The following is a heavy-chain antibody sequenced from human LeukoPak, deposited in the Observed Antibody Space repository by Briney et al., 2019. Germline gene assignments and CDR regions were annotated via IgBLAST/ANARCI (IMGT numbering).Heavy chain of an antibody. CDR2: INWNGGST. CDR1: GFTFDDYG. V-gene: IGHV3-20*04. CDR3: ARASSSGYYYDYFDY. Sequence: PGGSLRLSCAASGFTFDDYGMSWVRQAPGKGLEWVSGINWNGGSTGYAGSVKGRFTISRDNAKNSLYLQMNSLRAEDTALYYCARASSSGYYYDYFDYWGQGTLVTVSS. J-gene: IGHJ4*02. D-gene: IGHD3-22*01.